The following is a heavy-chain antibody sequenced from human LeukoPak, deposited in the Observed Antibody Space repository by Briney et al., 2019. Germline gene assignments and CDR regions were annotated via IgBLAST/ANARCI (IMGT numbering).Heavy chain of an antibody. CDR3: AKGPFAPDV. J-gene: IGHJ6*02. Sequence: TSETLSLTCAFSGGSLRAYYWSWIRQPPGKGLEWIGDISYSGSTNYNPSLKSRVTISADTSKNQFSLKLTSVTAADTAVYYCAKGPFAPDVWGQGTTVTVSS. V-gene: IGHV4-34*01. CDR1: GGSLRAYY. CDR2: ISYSGST.